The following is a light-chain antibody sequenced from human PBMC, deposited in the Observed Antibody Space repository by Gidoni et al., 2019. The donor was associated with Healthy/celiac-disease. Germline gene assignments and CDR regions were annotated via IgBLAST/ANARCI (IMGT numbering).Light chain of an antibody. J-gene: IGKJ2*04. V-gene: IGKV3-20*01. CDR2: GAS. Sequence: IVLTLSPGTLSLSPGESATLSCRASQSVSSSYFAWYQQKPGQAPRLLNYGASSRATGIPDRFSGSGSGTDFTLTISRLEPEDLAVYYCQQYGSSPMCSFXQXTKLEIK. CDR3: QQYGSSPMCS. CDR1: QSVSSSY.